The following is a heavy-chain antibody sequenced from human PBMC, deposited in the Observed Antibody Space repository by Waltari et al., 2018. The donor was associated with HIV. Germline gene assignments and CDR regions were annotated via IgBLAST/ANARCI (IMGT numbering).Heavy chain of an antibody. V-gene: IGHV4-34*01. CDR1: GGSFSGYY. CDR3: ARPIGMVRGVGPRGPYGMDV. D-gene: IGHD3-10*01. CDR2: IDQSGST. Sequence: QVQLQQWGAGLLKPSETLSLTCVVYGGSFSGYYWTWIRQPPGKGLEWIREIDQSGSTNSNPSLKRRVTISVDTSKNQFSLKLTSVTAADTAVYYCARPIGMVRGVGPRGPYGMDVWGQGTTVTVSS. J-gene: IGHJ6*02.